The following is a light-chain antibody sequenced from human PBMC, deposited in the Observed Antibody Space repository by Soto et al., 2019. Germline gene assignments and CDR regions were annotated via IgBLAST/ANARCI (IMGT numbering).Light chain of an antibody. J-gene: IGKJ4*01. V-gene: IGKV3-11*01. CDR3: QQRSNWPPT. Sequence: EIVLTQSPATLSLSPGERATLSCRASQSVSSYLSWYQQKSGQAPRLLIFDASNRATGIPARFSGSGSGTYFTLTISSLEPEDFAVYYCQQRSNWPPTFGVGNKVEIK. CDR2: DAS. CDR1: QSVSSY.